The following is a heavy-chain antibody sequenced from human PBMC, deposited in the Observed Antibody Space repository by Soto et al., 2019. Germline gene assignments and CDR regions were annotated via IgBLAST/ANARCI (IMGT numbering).Heavy chain of an antibody. V-gene: IGHV3-74*01. CDR1: GFTISSHW. J-gene: IGHJ5*02. D-gene: IGHD1-26*01. CDR3: VRSYSGTYGRFDP. CDR2: VNSDGSST. Sequence: PGGSLRLSCAASGFTISSHWMHWVRQAPGKGLVWVSRVNSDGSSTSYADSVKGRFIISRDNAKNTLYLQMNILRTEDTAVYYCVRSYSGTYGRFDPWGQGTLVTVSS.